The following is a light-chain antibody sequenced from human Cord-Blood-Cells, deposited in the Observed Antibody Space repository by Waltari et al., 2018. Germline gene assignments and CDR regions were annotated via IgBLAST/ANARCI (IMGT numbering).Light chain of an antibody. J-gene: IGLJ1*01. CDR2: DVS. CDR1: SSDVGGYNN. V-gene: IGLV2-14*01. Sequence: QSALTQPASVSGSPGQSITISSTGTSSDVGGYNNVPWYQQHPGKAPKLMIYDVSNRPSGVSNRFSGSKSGNTASLTISGLQAEDEADYYCSSYTSSSTPYVFGTGTKVTVL. CDR3: SSYTSSSTPYV.